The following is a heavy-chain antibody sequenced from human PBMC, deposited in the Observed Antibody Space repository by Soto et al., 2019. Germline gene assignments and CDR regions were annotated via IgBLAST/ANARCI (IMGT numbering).Heavy chain of an antibody. CDR3: AKGQQPIDY. V-gene: IGHV3-30*18. Sequence: QVQLVESGGGVVQPGRSLRLSCAASGFTFSSYGMHWVRQAPGKGLEWVAVISYDGSNKYYADSVKGRFTISRDNSKNTLYLQMNSLRAEDTAVYYCAKGQQPIDYWGQGTLVTVSS. D-gene: IGHD6-13*01. CDR2: ISYDGSNK. CDR1: GFTFSSYG. J-gene: IGHJ4*02.